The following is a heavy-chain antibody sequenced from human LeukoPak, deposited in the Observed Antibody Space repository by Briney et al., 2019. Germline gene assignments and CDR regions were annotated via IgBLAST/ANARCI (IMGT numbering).Heavy chain of an antibody. CDR3: AKRSRSGNFYFDY. Sequence: PGGSLRLSCAASGFTFSSYGMHWVRQAPGKGLEWVAFIRYDGSNKYYADSVKGRFTISRDNSKNTLFLQMNSLRADDTAVYYCAKRSRSGNFYFDYWGQGTLVTVSS. CDR1: GFTFSSYG. CDR2: IRYDGSNK. V-gene: IGHV3-30*02. D-gene: IGHD6-19*01. J-gene: IGHJ4*02.